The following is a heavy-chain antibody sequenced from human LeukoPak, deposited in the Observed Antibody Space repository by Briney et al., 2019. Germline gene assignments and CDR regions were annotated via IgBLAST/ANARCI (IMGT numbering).Heavy chain of an antibody. CDR1: GFTVSNNW. CDR2: IFSGGDT. J-gene: IGHJ5*02. CDR3: ARDPSAVTANTYA. D-gene: IGHD2-2*01. Sequence: PGGSLRLSCAASGFTVSNNWMNWVRQAPGKGLEWVSPIFSGGDTQYADSVKDRFTISRDASKNTLYLQMSNLRAEDTAVYYCARDPSAVTANTYAWGQGTLVTVSS. V-gene: IGHV3-66*01.